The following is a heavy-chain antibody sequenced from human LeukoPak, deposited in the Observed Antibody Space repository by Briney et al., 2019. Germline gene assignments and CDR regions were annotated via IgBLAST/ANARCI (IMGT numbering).Heavy chain of an antibody. J-gene: IGHJ4*02. CDR1: GYTFSSYW. D-gene: IGHD3-3*01. V-gene: IGHV5-51*01. Sequence: GESLRISCKGSGYTFSSYWIGWVRQMPGKGLEWMGIIYPGYSDTRYSPSLQGQVTISVDTSIGTAYLQWSSLKASDTAIYYCARQNDFRLDYWGQGTLVTVSS. CDR2: IYPGYSDT. CDR3: ARQNDFRLDY.